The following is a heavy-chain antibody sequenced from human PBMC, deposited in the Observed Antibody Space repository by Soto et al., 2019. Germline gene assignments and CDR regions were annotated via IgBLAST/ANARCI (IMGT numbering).Heavy chain of an antibody. Sequence: QAQLVQSGPEMKKPGSSVKVSCKDSGGLFSSFAISWVRQAPGQRLEWLGRIIPVFGTTNYAEKFHGRVTITANESTNTAYMELSGLRSGDTAIYYCARGGGPYVWFNEFWGQGTLVTVSS. V-gene: IGHV1-69*18. CDR1: GGLFSSFA. D-gene: IGHD3-16*01. CDR3: ARGGGPYVWFNEF. J-gene: IGHJ4*02. CDR2: IIPVFGTT.